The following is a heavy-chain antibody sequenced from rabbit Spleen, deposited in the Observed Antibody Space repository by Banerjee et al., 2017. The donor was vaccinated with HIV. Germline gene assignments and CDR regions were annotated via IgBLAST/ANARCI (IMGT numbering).Heavy chain of an antibody. J-gene: IGHJ4*01. CDR1: GFSFSSGYD. Sequence: QSLEESGGGLVKPGASLTLTCKASGFSFSSGYDMCWVRQAPGKGLEWVACAYAGSSGSTYSATWAKGRFTISKTSSTTVTLQMTSLTAADTATYFCARSSADATNIGLNLWGPGTLVTVS. V-gene: IGHV1S40*01. CDR3: ARSSADATNIGLNL. D-gene: IGHD6-1*01. CDR2: AYAGSSGST.